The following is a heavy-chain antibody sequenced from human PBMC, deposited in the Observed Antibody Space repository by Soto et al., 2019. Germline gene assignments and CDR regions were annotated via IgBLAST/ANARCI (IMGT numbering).Heavy chain of an antibody. CDR1: GFTFSDYY. D-gene: IGHD2-21*01. CDR3: ARAKVWWDPDSYYYGMDV. CDR2: ISSSSSYT. Sequence: QVQLVESGGGLVKPGGSLRLSCAASGFTFSDYYMSWIRQAPGKGLEWVSYISSSSSYTNYADSVKGRFTISRDNAKTSLDLQMSSLSAEDTAVYYCARAKVWWDPDSYYYGMDVWCQGTTVTVSS. J-gene: IGHJ6*02. V-gene: IGHV3-11*06.